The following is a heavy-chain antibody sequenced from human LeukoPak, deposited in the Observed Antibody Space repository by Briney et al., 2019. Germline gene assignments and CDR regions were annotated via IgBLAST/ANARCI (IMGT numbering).Heavy chain of an antibody. V-gene: IGHV4-4*07. J-gene: IGHJ4*02. D-gene: IGHD3-22*01. CDR1: GGSISSYY. Sequence: SETPSLTCTVSGGSISSYYWSWIRQPAGKGLEWIGRIYTSGSTNYNPSLKSRVTMSVDTSKNQFSLKLSSVTAADTAVYYCARGPTYYYDSSGLTAFDYWGQGTLVTVSS. CDR3: ARGPTYYYDSSGLTAFDY. CDR2: IYTSGST.